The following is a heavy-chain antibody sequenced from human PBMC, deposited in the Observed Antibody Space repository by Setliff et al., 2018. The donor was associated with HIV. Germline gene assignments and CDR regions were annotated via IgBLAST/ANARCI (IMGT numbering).Heavy chain of an antibody. CDR3: VRWEQDRLDYYYMDV. Sequence: ASVKVSCKASEYTFTDYFIHWVRQAPGQGLEWMGWISPDNGNTRISQRFRGSVTMTRDRSINTAYMELTSLRVDDTAVYYCVRWEQDRLDYYYMDVWGKGTSVTVSS. CDR1: EYTFTDYF. J-gene: IGHJ6*03. V-gene: IGHV1-2*02. D-gene: IGHD1-26*01. CDR2: ISPDNGNT.